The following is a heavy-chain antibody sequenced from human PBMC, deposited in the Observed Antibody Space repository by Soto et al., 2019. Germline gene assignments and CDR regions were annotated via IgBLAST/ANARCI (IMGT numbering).Heavy chain of an antibody. D-gene: IGHD6-19*01. CDR1: GFTFNDYY. V-gene: IGHV3-11*01. CDR2: ISGGGSTT. CDR3: AREVRTSGWFRRLDS. Sequence: GGSLRLSCAVSGFTFNDYYMSWIRQAPGKGLEWISYISGGGSTTYHADSVRGRFTISRDNAKNSLFLQMNSLRAEDTAVYYCAREVRTSGWFRRLDSWGKGIRVTVSS. J-gene: IGHJ4*02.